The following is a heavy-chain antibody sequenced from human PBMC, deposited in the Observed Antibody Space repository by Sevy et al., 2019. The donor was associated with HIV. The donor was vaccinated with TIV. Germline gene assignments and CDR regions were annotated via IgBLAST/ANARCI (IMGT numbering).Heavy chain of an antibody. V-gene: IGHV4-30-2*01. CDR1: GGSISSGGYS. J-gene: IGHJ4*02. Sequence: SETLSLTCAVSGGSISSGGYSWSWIRQPPGKGLAWIGYIYHSGSTYYNPSLKSRVTISVDRSKNQFSLKLSSVTAADTAVYYCARGYYDSSGWKFDYWGQGTLVTVSS. D-gene: IGHD3-22*01. CDR2: IYHSGST. CDR3: ARGYYDSSGWKFDY.